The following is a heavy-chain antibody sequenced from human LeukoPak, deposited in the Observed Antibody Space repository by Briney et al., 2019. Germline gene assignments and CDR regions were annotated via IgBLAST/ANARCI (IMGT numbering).Heavy chain of an antibody. Sequence: PGWSVSLSCVACGFMFLHPWMRGVRQVRARGLQGVANIDQDGCEKNYVDALKGRFTISRDNGKHSLYLEMDRLRAEDTAFFFCASERQGSSWNGGKDPFDYWGQGTLVTVSS. D-gene: IGHD4-23*01. J-gene: IGHJ4*02. CDR1: GFMFLHPW. CDR3: ASERQGSSWNGGKDPFDY. CDR2: IDQDGCEK. V-gene: IGHV3-7*01.